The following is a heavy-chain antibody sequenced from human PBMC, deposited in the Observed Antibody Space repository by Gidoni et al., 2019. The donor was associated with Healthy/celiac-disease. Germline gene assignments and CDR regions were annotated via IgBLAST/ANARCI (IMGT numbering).Heavy chain of an antibody. CDR3: TTLLHCSGGSCYSD. D-gene: IGHD2-15*01. CDR1: GFPFSKAW. V-gene: IGHV3-15*01. Sequence: EVQLVESVGGFVKPGGSLRLPCASSGFPFSKAWMSWVRQAPGQGLEWVGLIKSKTDGGTTDYAAPVKGRFTISRADSKNTLYLQMNSLKTEDTAVFYCTTLLHCSGGSCYSDWGKGTLVTVSS. J-gene: IGHJ4*02. CDR2: IKSKTDGGTT.